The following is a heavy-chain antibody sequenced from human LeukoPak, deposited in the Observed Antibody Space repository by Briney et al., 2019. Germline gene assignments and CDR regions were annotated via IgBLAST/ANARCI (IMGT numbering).Heavy chain of an antibody. Sequence: GGSLRLSCAASGFTFSSYSMNWVRQAPGKGLEWVSSISSSSSYIYYADSVKGRFTISRDNAKNSLYLQMNSLRAEDTAVYYCTRGSGITTTGTTDDYWGQGTLVTVSS. J-gene: IGHJ4*02. CDR1: GFTFSSYS. D-gene: IGHD6-13*01. CDR2: ISSSSSYI. V-gene: IGHV3-21*01. CDR3: TRGSGITTTGTTDDY.